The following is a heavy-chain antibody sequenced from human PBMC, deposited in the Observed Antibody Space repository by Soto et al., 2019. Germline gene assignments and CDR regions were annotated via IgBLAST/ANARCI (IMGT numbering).Heavy chain of an antibody. CDR3: AKRNPTAGYAFDV. J-gene: IGHJ3*01. V-gene: IGHV1-8*01. D-gene: IGHD5-18*01. CDR1: GYTFTNYD. Sequence: APVKVSCKASGYTFTNYDINWVRQATGQGLEWMGWMNPNSGNTGYAQKFQGRVTMTRNTSISTAYMELSGLRSEDTAVYYCAKRNPTAGYAFDVWGQGTLVTVSS. CDR2: MNPNSGNT.